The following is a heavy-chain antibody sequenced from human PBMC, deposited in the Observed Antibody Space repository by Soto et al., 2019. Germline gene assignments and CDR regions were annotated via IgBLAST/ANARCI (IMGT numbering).Heavy chain of an antibody. Sequence: QVQLQESGPGLVKPSQTLSLTCTVSGGSISSGGYYWSWIRQHPGKGLEWIGYIYYSGSTYYNPSLNSGVTLSVDTSKNRFSLKLSSVSAADTAVYYCARVFGEGIAALPYYGMDVWGQGTTVTVSS. J-gene: IGHJ6*02. V-gene: IGHV4-31*03. CDR2: IYYSGST. CDR1: GGSISSGGYY. CDR3: ARVFGEGIAALPYYGMDV. D-gene: IGHD6-6*01.